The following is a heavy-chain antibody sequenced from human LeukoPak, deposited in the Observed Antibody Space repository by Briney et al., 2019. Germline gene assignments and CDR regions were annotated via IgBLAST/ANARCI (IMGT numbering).Heavy chain of an antibody. V-gene: IGHV4-39*01. J-gene: IGHJ6*02. Sequence: SETLSLTCTVSGGSISSSYYYWGWIRQPPGKGLEWIGSIYYSGSTYYNPSLKSRVTISVDTSKNQFSLKLSSVTAADTAVYYCARQEWLLYYYGMDVWGQGTTVTVSS. CDR3: ARQEWLLYYYGMDV. D-gene: IGHD3-3*01. CDR2: IYYSGST. CDR1: GGSISSSYYY.